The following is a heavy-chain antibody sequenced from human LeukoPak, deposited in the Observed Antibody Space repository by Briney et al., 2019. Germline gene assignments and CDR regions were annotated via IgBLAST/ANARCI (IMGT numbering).Heavy chain of an antibody. CDR3: AREHSPGYSGSPGAFDI. V-gene: IGHV4-61*01. J-gene: IGHJ3*02. Sequence: SETLSLTCTGSGGSVSSGSYHWSWIRQPPGKGLEWIGYIYYSGSTNYNPSFKGRVTISVQTSKNLFSRKLYSVTAADTALYYCAREHSPGYSGSPGAFDIWGQGTMVTVSS. CDR1: GGSVSSGSYH. D-gene: IGHD1-26*01. CDR2: IYYSGST.